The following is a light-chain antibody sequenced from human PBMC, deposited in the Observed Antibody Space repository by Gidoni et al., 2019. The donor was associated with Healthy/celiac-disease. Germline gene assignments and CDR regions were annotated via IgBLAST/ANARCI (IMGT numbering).Light chain of an antibody. CDR1: QSVSSY. CDR2: DAS. J-gene: IGKJ2*01. V-gene: IGKV3-11*01. Sequence: EIVLTQSPATLYLSPGERATLSCRASQSVSSYLAWYQQKPGQAPRLLIYDASNRATGIPARFSGSGSGTDFTLSISSLEPEEFAVYYCQQRGNWPMYTFGQGTKLEIK. CDR3: QQRGNWPMYT.